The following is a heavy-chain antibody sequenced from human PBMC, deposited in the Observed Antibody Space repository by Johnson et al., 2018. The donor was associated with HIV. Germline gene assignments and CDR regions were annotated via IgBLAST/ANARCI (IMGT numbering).Heavy chain of an antibody. J-gene: IGHJ3*02. CDR3: AKGLVYADPDDAFDI. CDR2: VSSGGTS. Sequence: VQLVESGGGVVRPGGSLRLSCAASGFTISGFYMSWVRQAPGKVPEWLSVVSSGGTSYYADSVRGRFTVSRDNSKNTLYLQMNSLRAEDTAVYYCAKGLVYADPDDAFDIWGQGTMVTVSS. D-gene: IGHD2-8*01. V-gene: IGHV3-66*02. CDR1: GFTISGFY.